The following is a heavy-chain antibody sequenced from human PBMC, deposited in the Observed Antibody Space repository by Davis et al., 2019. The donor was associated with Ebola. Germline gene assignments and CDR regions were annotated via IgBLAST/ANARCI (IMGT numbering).Heavy chain of an antibody. J-gene: IGHJ3*02. D-gene: IGHD2-8*02. CDR1: GGTFSSYA. V-gene: IGHV1-69*10. Sequence: SVKVSCKASGGTFSSYAISWVRQAPGQGLEWMGGIIPILGIANYAQKFQGRVTITADESTSTAYMELSSLRSEDTAVYYCARARGGTEYDAFDIWGQGTMVTVSS. CDR2: IIPILGIA. CDR3: ARARGGTEYDAFDI.